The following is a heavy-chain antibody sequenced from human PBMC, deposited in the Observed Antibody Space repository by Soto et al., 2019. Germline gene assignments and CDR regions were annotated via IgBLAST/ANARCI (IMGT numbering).Heavy chain of an antibody. CDR1: GFSLSTSGVG. D-gene: IGHD3-22*01. J-gene: IGHJ4*02. CDR3: ARMRYDSSGYYHFDY. Sequence: SGPTLVNPTQTLTLACTFSGFSLSTSGVGVGWIRQPPGKALEWLALIYWDDDTRYSTSLKTRLTISKDTSKNQVVLTMTNMDPVDTATYYCARMRYDSSGYYHFDYWGQGTLVTVSS. CDR2: IYWDDDT. V-gene: IGHV2-5*02.